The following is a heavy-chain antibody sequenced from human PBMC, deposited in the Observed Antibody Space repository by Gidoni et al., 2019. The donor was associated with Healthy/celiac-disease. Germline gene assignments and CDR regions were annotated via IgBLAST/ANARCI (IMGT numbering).Heavy chain of an antibody. D-gene: IGHD6-19*01. CDR3: ARQIAVAGTSPFDY. CDR2: ISYDGSNK. J-gene: IGHJ4*02. Sequence: QVQLVESGGGVVQPGRSLRLSCPASGFTFSSYAMHWVRQAPGKGLEWVAVISYDGSNKYYADSVKGRFTISRDNSKNTLYLQMNSLRAEDTAVYYCARQIAVAGTSPFDYWGQGTLVTVSS. V-gene: IGHV3-30-3*01. CDR1: GFTFSSYA.